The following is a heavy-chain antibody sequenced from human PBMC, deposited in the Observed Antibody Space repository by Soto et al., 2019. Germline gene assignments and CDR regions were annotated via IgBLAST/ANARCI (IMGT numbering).Heavy chain of an antibody. CDR2: LTADSDDT. CDR1: GFSFSTHT. Sequence: GGSLRLSCVASGFSFSTHTMNWVRQAPGKGLEWVSRLTADSDDTSYADSIKDRFTISRDNSKNTLYLQMNILRVEDTAIYYCAKGLDRASLDFWGQGALVTVSS. J-gene: IGHJ4*02. D-gene: IGHD1-1*01. CDR3: AKGLDRASLDF. V-gene: IGHV3-23*01.